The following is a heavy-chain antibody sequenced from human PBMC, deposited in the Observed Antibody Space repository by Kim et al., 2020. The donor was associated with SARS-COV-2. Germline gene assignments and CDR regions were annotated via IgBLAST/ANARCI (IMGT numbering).Heavy chain of an antibody. D-gene: IGHD2-2*02. CDR3: AKDLYVGVRAFDI. J-gene: IGHJ3*02. Sequence: YADSVQGRFTYPRDNTKNTLYLQMNGLRAEDTAVYYCAKDLYVGVRAFDIWGQGTMVTVSS. V-gene: IGHV3-23*01.